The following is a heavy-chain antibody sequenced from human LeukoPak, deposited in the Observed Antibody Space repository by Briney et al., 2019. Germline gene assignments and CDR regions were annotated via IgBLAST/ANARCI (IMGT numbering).Heavy chain of an antibody. D-gene: IGHD3-9*01. Sequence: GASVKVSCEASGGTFSNYAINWVRQAPGQGLEWMGGIISIFNTANYAQKFQGRVTITADKFTNTAYLDLNSLRSDDTAVYYCARDRDYDVLTTYYFGAFDIWGQGTMVTVSS. CDR3: ARDRDYDVLTTYYFGAFDI. V-gene: IGHV1-69*06. CDR1: GGTFSNYA. J-gene: IGHJ3*02. CDR2: IISIFNTA.